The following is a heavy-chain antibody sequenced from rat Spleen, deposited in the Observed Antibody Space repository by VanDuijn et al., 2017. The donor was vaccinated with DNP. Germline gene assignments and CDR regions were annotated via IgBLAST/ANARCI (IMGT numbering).Heavy chain of an antibody. V-gene: IGHV5-7*01. CDR3: ARPDY. Sequence: EVQLVESGGDLVQPGRSLKLSCAASGFTFSDYNMAWVRQAPKKGLEWVGTISYDGSRIYYRDSVKGRFTISRDNAKRILDLQMDSLRSEDTATYYCARPDYWGQGVMVTVSS. J-gene: IGHJ2*01. CDR1: GFTFSDYN. CDR2: ISYDGSRI.